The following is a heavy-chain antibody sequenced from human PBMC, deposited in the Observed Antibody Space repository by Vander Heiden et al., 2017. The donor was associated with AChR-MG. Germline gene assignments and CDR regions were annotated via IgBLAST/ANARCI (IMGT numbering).Heavy chain of an antibody. V-gene: IGHV3-30*18. D-gene: IGHD2-2*01. CDR2: ISYDGSNK. Sequence: QVQLVESGGGVVQPGRSLRLSCAASGFPFSSYGMHWVRQAPGKGLEWVAVISYDGSNKYYADSVKGRFTISRDNSKNTLYLQMNSLRAEDTAVYYCAKDWWDCSSTSCSPGNWGQGTLVTVSS. J-gene: IGHJ4*02. CDR1: GFPFSSYG. CDR3: AKDWWDCSSTSCSPGN.